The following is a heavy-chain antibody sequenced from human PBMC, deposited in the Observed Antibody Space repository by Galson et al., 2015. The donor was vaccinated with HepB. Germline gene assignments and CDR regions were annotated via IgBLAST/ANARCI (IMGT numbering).Heavy chain of an antibody. CDR3: ARDLPPSGSYRGGYYCYYGMDV. D-gene: IGHD1-26*01. CDR2: INPSGGST. CDR1: GYTFTSYY. Sequence: SVKVSCKASGYTFTSYYMHWVRQAPGQGLEWMGIINPSGGSTSYAQKFQGRVTMTRDTSTSTVYMELSSLRSEDTAVYYCARDLPPSGSYRGGYYCYYGMDVWGQGTTVTVSS. V-gene: IGHV1-46*01. J-gene: IGHJ6*02.